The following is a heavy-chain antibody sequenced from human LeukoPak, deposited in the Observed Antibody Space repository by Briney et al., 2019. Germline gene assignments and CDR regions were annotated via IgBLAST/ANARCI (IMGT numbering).Heavy chain of an antibody. V-gene: IGHV3-21*01. Sequence: PGGSLRLSCAASGFTFSSYSMNWVRQAPGKGLEWVSSISSSSSYIYYADSVKGRFTISRDNAKNSLYLQMNSLRAEVTAVYYCARDQYSGSYPDYWGQGTLVTVSS. J-gene: IGHJ4*02. D-gene: IGHD1-26*01. CDR1: GFTFSSYS. CDR3: ARDQYSGSYPDY. CDR2: ISSSSSYI.